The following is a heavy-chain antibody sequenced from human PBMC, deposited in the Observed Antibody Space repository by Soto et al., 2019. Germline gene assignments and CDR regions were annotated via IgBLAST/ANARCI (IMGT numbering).Heavy chain of an antibody. D-gene: IGHD4-4*01. CDR3: TSGPTGDY. CDR2: IYPYNGDT. Sequence: QVQLVQSGAEVKKPGASVQVSCKASGYTFISYGISWVRQAPGQGLEWMGWIYPYNGDTNYARNLQGRVTVTTDASTSTAYMELRSLRSDDTAVYYCTSGPTGDYWGQGTLVTVSS. J-gene: IGHJ4*02. CDR1: GYTFISYG. V-gene: IGHV1-18*01.